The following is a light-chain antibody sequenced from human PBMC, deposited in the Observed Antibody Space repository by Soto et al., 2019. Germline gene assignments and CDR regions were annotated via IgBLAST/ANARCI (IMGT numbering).Light chain of an antibody. CDR3: QQYGSSWRT. Sequence: EIVLTQSPGTLSLSPGEIATLSCRASQSVSSSYLAWYQQKPGQAPRLLIYGASSRATGIPERFSGSRSGTDFTLTISRLEAEEFAVYYCQQYGSSWRTFGQGTKVELQ. CDR1: QSVSSSY. V-gene: IGKV3-20*01. J-gene: IGKJ1*01. CDR2: GAS.